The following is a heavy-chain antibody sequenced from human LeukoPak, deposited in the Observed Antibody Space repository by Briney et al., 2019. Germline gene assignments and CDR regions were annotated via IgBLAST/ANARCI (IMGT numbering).Heavy chain of an antibody. CDR2: ISAYNGNT. Sequence: GASVKVSCKASGYTFTSYGISWVRQAPGQGLEWMGWISAYNGNTNYAQKLQGRVTMTTDTSTSTAYMELRSLRSDDTAVYYCATGLTDVDTAMVTFDYWGQGTLVTVSS. CDR1: GYTFTSYG. CDR3: ATGLTDVDTAMVTFDY. D-gene: IGHD5-18*01. J-gene: IGHJ4*02. V-gene: IGHV1-18*01.